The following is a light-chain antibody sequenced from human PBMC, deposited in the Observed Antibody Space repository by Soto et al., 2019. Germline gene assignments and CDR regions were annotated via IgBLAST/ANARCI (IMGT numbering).Light chain of an antibody. Sequence: QSVLTQPASVSGSPGQSITISCTGTSSDIGGFYYVSWYQHHPGKDPKLMIYQVSTRPSGVSDRFSGSKSGNTASLTISGLRAEDEADYYCGSYTTSSNYVFGTGTKLNVL. V-gene: IGLV2-14*01. CDR2: QVS. CDR1: SSDIGGFYY. CDR3: GSYTTSSNYV. J-gene: IGLJ1*01.